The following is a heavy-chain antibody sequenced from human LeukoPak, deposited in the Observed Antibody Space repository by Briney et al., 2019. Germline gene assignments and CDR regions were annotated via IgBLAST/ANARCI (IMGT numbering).Heavy chain of an antibody. Sequence: PGGSLTLSCAASGFTFRSYAMTWVRQAPGKGLKWVSTISSSGANTYYADSVNGLFTISRDNSKTTLYLQLNSLRAEDSAIYFCAKGASGSSGWFGDYWGQGTQVTVSS. J-gene: IGHJ4*02. CDR1: GFTFRSYA. CDR2: ISSSGANT. CDR3: AKGASGSSGWFGDY. V-gene: IGHV3-23*01. D-gene: IGHD6-19*01.